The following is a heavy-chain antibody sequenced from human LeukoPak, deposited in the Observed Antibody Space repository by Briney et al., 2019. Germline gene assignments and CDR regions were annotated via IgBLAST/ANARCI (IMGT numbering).Heavy chain of an antibody. J-gene: IGHJ5*02. CDR3: ARVSGPIYSAADQPT. Sequence: SETLSLTCTVSGGSISSSSYYWGWIRQPPGKGLEWIGSIYYSGSTYYNPSLKSRVTISVDTSKNQFSLKLSSVTAADTAVYYCARVSGPIYSAADQPTWGQGTLVTVSS. CDR2: IYYSGST. CDR1: GGSISSSSYY. V-gene: IGHV4-39*01. D-gene: IGHD2-21*01.